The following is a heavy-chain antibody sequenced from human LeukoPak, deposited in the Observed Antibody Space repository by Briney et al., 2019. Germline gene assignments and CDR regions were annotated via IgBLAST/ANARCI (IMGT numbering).Heavy chain of an antibody. CDR2: IYYSGST. V-gene: IGHV4-59*01. Sequence: PSETLSLTCTVPGGSISSYYWSWIRQPPGKGLEWIGYIYYSGSTNYNPSLKSRVTISVDTSKNQFSLKLSSVTAADTAVYYCAASPTTVTTPFDYWGQGTLVTVSS. CDR1: GGSISSYY. CDR3: AASPTTVTTPFDY. D-gene: IGHD4-11*01. J-gene: IGHJ4*02.